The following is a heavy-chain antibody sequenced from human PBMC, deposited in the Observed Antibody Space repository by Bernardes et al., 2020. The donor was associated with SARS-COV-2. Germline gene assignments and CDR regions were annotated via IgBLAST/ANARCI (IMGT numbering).Heavy chain of an antibody. Sequence: SGPTLVKPTQTLTLTCTFSGFSLSTSGVGVGWIRQPPGKALEWLALIYLDDDKLYSPSLKSRLTITKDTSKNQVVLTMTNMDPVDTATYYCAHRPPYSSSWGNWFDPWGQGTLVTVSS. V-gene: IGHV2-5*02. CDR1: GFSLSTSGVG. D-gene: IGHD6-13*01. CDR2: IYLDDDK. J-gene: IGHJ5*02. CDR3: AHRPPYSSSWGNWFDP.